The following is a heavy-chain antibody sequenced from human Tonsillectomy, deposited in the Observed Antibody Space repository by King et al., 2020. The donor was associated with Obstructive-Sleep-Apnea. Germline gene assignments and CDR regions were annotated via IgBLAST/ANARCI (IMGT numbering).Heavy chain of an antibody. CDR1: GYTFTSYG. Sequence: VQLVESGAEVKKPGASVKVSCKASGYTFTSYGISWVRQAPGQGLEWMGWISAYNGNTNYAQKLQGRVTMTTDTSTSTAYMELRSLRSDDTAVYYCARGKELQLWFRDIVPDYFDYWGQGTLVTVSS. V-gene: IGHV1-18*04. J-gene: IGHJ4*02. CDR3: ARGKELQLWFRDIVPDYFDY. D-gene: IGHD5-18*01. CDR2: ISAYNGNT.